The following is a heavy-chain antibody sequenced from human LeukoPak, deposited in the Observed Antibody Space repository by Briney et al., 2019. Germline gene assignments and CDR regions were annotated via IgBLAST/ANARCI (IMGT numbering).Heavy chain of an antibody. CDR2: DYYSGSS. V-gene: IGHV4-59*01. Sequence: PSETLSLTCTVSGGSITDYYWGWIRQPPGKGLEWIGYDYYSGSSNYNPSLKSRVTISVDTSKNRFSLKMSSVTAADTAVYYCARDLKLDGSSGYYAFDIWGQGTMVTVPS. CDR1: GGSITDYY. CDR3: ARDLKLDGSSGYYAFDI. J-gene: IGHJ3*02. D-gene: IGHD3-22*01.